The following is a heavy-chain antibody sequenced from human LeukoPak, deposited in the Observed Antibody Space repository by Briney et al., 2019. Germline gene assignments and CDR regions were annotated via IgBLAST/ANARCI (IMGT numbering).Heavy chain of an antibody. CDR1: GGSISSSSYY. D-gene: IGHD3-10*01. V-gene: IGHV4-39*07. Sequence: SETLSLTCTVSGGSISSSSYYWGWIRQPPGKGLEWIGSIYYSGSTYYNPSLKSRVTISVDTSKNQFSLKLSSVTAADTAVYYCARGVRGGSGSFGDAFDIWGQGTMVTVSS. CDR3: ARGVRGGSGSFGDAFDI. J-gene: IGHJ3*02. CDR2: IYYSGST.